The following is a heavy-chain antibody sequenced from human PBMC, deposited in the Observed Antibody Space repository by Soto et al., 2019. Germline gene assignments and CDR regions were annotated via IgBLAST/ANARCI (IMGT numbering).Heavy chain of an antibody. CDR1: GFTFSSYA. D-gene: IGHD6-6*01. J-gene: IGHJ3*02. V-gene: IGHV3-30-3*01. CDR3: ARAGAPLGSSSSDAFDI. Sequence: GGSLRLSCAASGFTFSSYAMHWVRQAPGKGLEWVAVISYDGSNKYYADSVKGRFTISRDNSKNTLYLQMNSLRAEDTAVYYCARAGAPLGSSSSDAFDIWGQGTMVTVSS. CDR2: ISYDGSNK.